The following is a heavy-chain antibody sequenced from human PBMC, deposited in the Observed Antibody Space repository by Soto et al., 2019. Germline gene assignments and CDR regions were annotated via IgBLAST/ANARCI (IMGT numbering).Heavy chain of an antibody. D-gene: IGHD3-16*01. Sequence: QITLNESGPAPVKPTQTLTLTCTFSGFSLNTRDVGVGWIRQPPGKALEWLGVVYCDDDTTYSPSLKSRLTITTDTPKNQVVLRMTKLDPVDTATYYCAHCRGGVASFWGQGTLVTVSS. CDR1: GFSLNTRDVG. J-gene: IGHJ4*02. CDR3: AHCRGGVASF. CDR2: VYCDDDT. V-gene: IGHV2-5*02.